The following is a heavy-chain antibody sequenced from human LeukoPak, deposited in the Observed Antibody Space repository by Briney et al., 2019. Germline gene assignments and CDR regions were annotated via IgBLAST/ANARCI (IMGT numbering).Heavy chain of an antibody. CDR2: ISAYNGNT. D-gene: IGHD3-22*01. Sequence: ASVKVSCKASGYTFTSYGISWVRQAPGQGLEWMGWISAYNGNTNYAQKLQGRGTMTTDKSTSTAYMELRSLRSDDTVVYYCARFGPPYDSSDYWGQGTLVTVSP. J-gene: IGHJ4*02. V-gene: IGHV1-18*01. CDR1: GYTFTSYG. CDR3: ARFGPPYDSSDY.